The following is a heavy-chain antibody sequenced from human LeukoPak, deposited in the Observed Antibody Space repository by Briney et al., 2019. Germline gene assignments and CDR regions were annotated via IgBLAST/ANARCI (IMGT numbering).Heavy chain of an antibody. CDR3: ARDRLPGGDDAFDI. D-gene: IGHD3-10*01. CDR2: ISYDGSNK. CDR1: GFAFSRHG. J-gene: IGHJ3*02. V-gene: IGHV3-33*05. Sequence: PGGSLRLSCAASGFAFSRHGIHWVRQAPGKGLEWVAVISYDGSNKYYADSVKGRFTISRDNSKNTLYLQMNSLRAEDTAVYYCARDRLPGGDDAFDIWGQGTMVTVSS.